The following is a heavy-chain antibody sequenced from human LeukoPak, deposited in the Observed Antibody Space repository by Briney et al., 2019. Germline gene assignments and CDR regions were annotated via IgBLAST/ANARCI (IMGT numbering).Heavy chain of an antibody. CDR1: GFTVSSNY. Sequence: GGSLRLSCAASGFTVSSNYMGWVRQAPGKGLEWVSVIYTDGRTYSADSMKGRFTLSRDNSKNTLYLQMNSLRAEDTAVYYCAKNDRRYYGSGSYYVDYWGQGTLVTVSS. V-gene: IGHV3-66*01. CDR3: AKNDRRYYGSGSYYVDY. J-gene: IGHJ4*02. CDR2: IYTDGRT. D-gene: IGHD3-10*01.